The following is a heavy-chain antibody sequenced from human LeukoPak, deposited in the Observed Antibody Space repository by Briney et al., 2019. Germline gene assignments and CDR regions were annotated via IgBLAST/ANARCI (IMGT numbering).Heavy chain of an antibody. CDR2: ISGSGGST. V-gene: IGHV3-23*01. J-gene: IGHJ4*02. CDR3: ARIPSGYCSGDCYFDY. Sequence: GGSLRLSCAASGFAFSNYAMSWVRQAPGKGLEWVSAISGSGGSTYYADSVKGRFTISRDNSKNTLYLQMNSLRAEDTAVYYCARIPSGYCSGDCYFDYWGQGTLVTVSS. CDR1: GFAFSNYA. D-gene: IGHD2-21*02.